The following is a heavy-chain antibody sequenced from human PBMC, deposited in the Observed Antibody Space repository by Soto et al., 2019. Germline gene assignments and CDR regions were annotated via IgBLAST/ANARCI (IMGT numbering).Heavy chain of an antibody. CDR1: GFTVSSNY. CDR3: ARDVYCSSTSCVDPMYYMDV. J-gene: IGHJ6*03. CDR2: IYSGGST. V-gene: IGHV3-66*01. Sequence: GGSLRLSCAASGFTVSSNYMSWVRQAPGKGLEWVSVIYSGGSTYYADSVKGRFTISRDNSKNTLYLQMNSLRAEDTAVYYCARDVYCSSTSCVDPMYYMDVWGKGTTVTVSS. D-gene: IGHD2-2*01.